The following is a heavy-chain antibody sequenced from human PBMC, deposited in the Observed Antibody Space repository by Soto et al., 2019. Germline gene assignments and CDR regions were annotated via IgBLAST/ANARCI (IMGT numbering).Heavy chain of an antibody. CDR3: ARVGSSCHSGGCYYYSGLGV. V-gene: IGHV4-61*01. Sequence: QVRLQESGPGLVKPSETLSLSCLVSGDSVGNGPYYWSWIRQSPGEGLEWIAYIYYSGSTNVNPSLESRFNISVDMSKNQFFLELRSVTGADAAVYFCARVGSSCHSGGCYYYSGLGVWGQGTTVAISS. J-gene: IGHJ6*02. CDR2: IYYSGST. D-gene: IGHD1-26*01. CDR1: GDSVGNGPYY.